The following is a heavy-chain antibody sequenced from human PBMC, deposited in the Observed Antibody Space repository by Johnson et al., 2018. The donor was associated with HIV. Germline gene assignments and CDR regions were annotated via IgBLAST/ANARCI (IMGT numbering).Heavy chain of an antibody. Sequence: QEQLVESGGGVVQPGRSLRLSCAASGFTFSSYGMHWVRQAPGKGLEWVAVIWYDGSNKYYADSVKGRFTISRDNAKNSLYLQMNNLRTEDTAFYYCAKDKSLTPDAIDIWGQGTMVTVSS. V-gene: IGHV3-33*03. J-gene: IGHJ3*02. CDR2: IWYDGSNK. CDR3: AKDKSLTPDAIDI. CDR1: GFTFSSYG.